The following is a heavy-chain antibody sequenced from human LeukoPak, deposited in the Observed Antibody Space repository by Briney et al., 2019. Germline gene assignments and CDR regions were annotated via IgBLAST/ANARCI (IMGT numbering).Heavy chain of an antibody. V-gene: IGHV3-23*01. J-gene: IGHJ3*02. CDR2: ISGSGDST. CDR1: GFTFSNYA. D-gene: IGHD3-3*01. CDR3: GRDRRFLGEGGDAFDI. Sequence: PGGSLRLSCEASGFTFSNYAMSWVRQAPGKGLEWVSAISGSGDSTFDADSVKGRFTISRDNAKNSLYLQMNSLRAEDTAVYYCGRDRRFLGEGGDAFDIWGQGTMVTVSS.